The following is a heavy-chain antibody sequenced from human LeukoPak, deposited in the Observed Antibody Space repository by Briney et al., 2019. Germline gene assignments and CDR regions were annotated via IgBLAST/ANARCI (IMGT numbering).Heavy chain of an antibody. Sequence: ASVNVSCKASGYTFTNYGMSWVRQAPGQGLEWMGWISAYNGNTKYAQRLQGRVTMTTDTSTSTAYMELRSLRSDDTAVYYCARDINYYYDSSGYNDYFDYWGQGTLVTVSS. D-gene: IGHD3-22*01. CDR3: ARDINYYYDSSGYNDYFDY. CDR1: GYTFTNYG. V-gene: IGHV1-18*01. J-gene: IGHJ4*02. CDR2: ISAYNGNT.